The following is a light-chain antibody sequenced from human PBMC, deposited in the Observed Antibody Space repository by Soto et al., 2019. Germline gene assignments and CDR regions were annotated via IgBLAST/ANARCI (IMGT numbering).Light chain of an antibody. Sequence: QSVLTQPPSVSGAPGQRVTISCTGSSSNIGAGYDVHWYQQLPGTAPKLLIYSNSNRPSGVPDRFSGSKSGTSASLAITGLRAEDEADYYCQSYDSSLSVHVVFGGGTKLTVL. CDR3: QSYDSSLSVHVV. J-gene: IGLJ2*01. CDR1: SSNIGAGYD. CDR2: SNS. V-gene: IGLV1-40*01.